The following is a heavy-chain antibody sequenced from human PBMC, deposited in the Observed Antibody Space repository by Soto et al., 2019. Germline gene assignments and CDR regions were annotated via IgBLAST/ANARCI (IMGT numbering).Heavy chain of an antibody. J-gene: IGHJ6*02. CDR1: GFTFSSYA. D-gene: IGHD2-21*02. CDR3: ARDGENAYCGCDCYSSYYYGMDV. Sequence: QVQLVESGGGVVQPGRSLSLSCAASGFTFSSYAMHWVRQAPGQWLEWVAVISYDGSNKYYADSVKGRFTISRDNSKNTLYLQMNSLRAEDTAVYYCARDGENAYCGCDCYSSYYYGMDVWGQGTTVTVSS. CDR2: ISYDGSNK. V-gene: IGHV3-30-3*01.